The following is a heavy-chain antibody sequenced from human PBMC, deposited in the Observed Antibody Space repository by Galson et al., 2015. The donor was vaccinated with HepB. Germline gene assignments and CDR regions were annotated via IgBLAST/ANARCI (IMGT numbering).Heavy chain of an antibody. V-gene: IGHV3-23*01. D-gene: IGHD6-19*01. CDR3: AKVFPEKTDGWYRQALYYFDS. CDR1: GFTFSYYA. CDR2: ITPSGDNT. J-gene: IGHJ4*02. Sequence: SLRLSCAASGFTFSYYAMSWVRQAPGKGLKWISAITPSGDNTYSADSMKGRFFISRDNSQNTLFLQMNSLRAGDTAIYFCAKVFPEKTDGWYRQALYYFDSWGQGTRVTVSS.